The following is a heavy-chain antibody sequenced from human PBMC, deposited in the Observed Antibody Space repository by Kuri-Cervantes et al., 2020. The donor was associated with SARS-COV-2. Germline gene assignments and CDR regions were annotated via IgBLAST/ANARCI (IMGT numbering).Heavy chain of an antibody. D-gene: IGHD1-26*01. CDR3: ARDRRIVEAGDAFDI. CDR1: GFSFASYA. V-gene: IGHV3-23*01. CDR2: IAGGGDNT. Sequence: GGSLRLPCAASGFSFASYAMSWVRQAPGKGLEWVSAIAGGGDNTYYADSVKGRFTISRDNDKKMVYLQMNSLRAEDTAVYYCARDRRIVEAGDAFDIWGQGTMVTVSS. J-gene: IGHJ3*02.